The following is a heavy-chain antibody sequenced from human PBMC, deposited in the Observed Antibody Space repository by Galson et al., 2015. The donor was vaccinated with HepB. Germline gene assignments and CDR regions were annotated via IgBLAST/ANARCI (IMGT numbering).Heavy chain of an antibody. CDR3: AKDKSQTYYYDSSGYSDGFDY. CDR1: GFTFSDYW. D-gene: IGHD3-22*01. CDR2: ISGSGGST. J-gene: IGHJ4*02. V-gene: IGHV3-23*01. Sequence: SLRLSCAASGFTFSDYWMHWVRQVPGKGLEWVSAISGSGGSTYYADSVKGRFTISRDNSKNTLYLQMNSLRAEDTAVYYCAKDKSQTYYYDSSGYSDGFDYWGQGTLVTVSS.